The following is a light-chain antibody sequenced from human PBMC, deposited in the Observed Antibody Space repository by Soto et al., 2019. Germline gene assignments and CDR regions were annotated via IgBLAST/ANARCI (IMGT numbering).Light chain of an antibody. CDR3: QQYQSFPRT. Sequence: VIWTTQSPSLVSASTGDRVTISCRMSQGIGSYLAWYQQKPGKAPELLIFAASTLRSGAPSRFSGSGSGTDFTLTISSLQSEDFATYYCQQYQSFPRTFGQGTKVEIK. J-gene: IGKJ1*01. CDR1: QGIGSY. V-gene: IGKV1D-8*03. CDR2: AAS.